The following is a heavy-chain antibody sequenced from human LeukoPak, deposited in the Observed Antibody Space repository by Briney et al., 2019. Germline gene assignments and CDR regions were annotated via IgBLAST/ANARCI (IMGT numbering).Heavy chain of an antibody. Sequence: GGSLRLSCAAPGFTFRNYAMTWVRQAPGKGLEWVSSMSGSGSSTDYADSVKGRFTISRDNSKNTLYLQTNTLRVEDTAVYYCAKDPVNWGQDSGTFDIWGQGTMVTVSS. CDR3: AKDPVNWGQDSGTFDI. CDR1: GFTFRNYA. CDR2: MSGSGSST. J-gene: IGHJ3*02. D-gene: IGHD3-16*01. V-gene: IGHV3-23*01.